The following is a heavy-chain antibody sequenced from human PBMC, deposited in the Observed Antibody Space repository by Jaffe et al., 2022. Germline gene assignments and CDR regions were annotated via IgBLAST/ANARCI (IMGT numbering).Heavy chain of an antibody. CDR1: GFTFSSYA. J-gene: IGHJ4*02. V-gene: IGHV3-23*01. Sequence: EVQLLESGGGLVQPGGSLRLSCAASGFTFSSYAMSWVRQAPGKGLEWVSAISGSGGSTYYADSVKGRFTISRDNSKNTLYLQMNSLRAEDTAVYYCAKAPATIRITGTTLDYWGQGTLVTVSS. CDR2: ISGSGGST. CDR3: AKAPATIRITGTTLDY. D-gene: IGHD1-20*01.